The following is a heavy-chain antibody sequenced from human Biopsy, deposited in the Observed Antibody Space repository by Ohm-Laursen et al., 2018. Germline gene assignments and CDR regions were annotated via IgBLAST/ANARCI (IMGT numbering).Heavy chain of an antibody. CDR1: GFTFNNYG. J-gene: IGHJ6*02. Sequence: SLRLCCPASGFTFNNYGMHRVRPAPGKGLAWVAFIFYDGSNTYYADSVKGRFTISRDNSRDTLYLQMSSLRAEDTAVYYCAKDRYNDTPIGGFSMDVWGQGTTVTVSS. D-gene: IGHD3-16*01. CDR2: IFYDGSNT. CDR3: AKDRYNDTPIGGFSMDV. V-gene: IGHV3-30*18.